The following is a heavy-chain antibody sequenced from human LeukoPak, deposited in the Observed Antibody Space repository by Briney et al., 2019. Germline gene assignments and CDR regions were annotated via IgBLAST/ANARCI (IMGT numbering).Heavy chain of an antibody. J-gene: IGHJ3*01. CDR1: GHTFTTYG. Sequence: ASVKVSCKASGHTFTTYGISWVRQAPGQGLEWMGWISGYNGNTYYAQKFQGRVTMTTDTSTSTAYMELRSLRSDDTAVYYCARDFAFWNGEDVFDVWGQGTMVTVSS. CDR3: ARDFAFWNGEDVFDV. CDR2: ISGYNGNT. V-gene: IGHV1-18*01. D-gene: IGHD3-3*01.